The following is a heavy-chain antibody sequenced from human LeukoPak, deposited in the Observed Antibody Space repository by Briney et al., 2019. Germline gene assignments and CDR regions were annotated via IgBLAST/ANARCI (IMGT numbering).Heavy chain of an antibody. CDR3: ARRATTLL. D-gene: IGHD4-17*01. CDR2: INSDGSST. J-gene: IGHJ4*02. CDR1: GFTFSSYW. Sequence: PGGSLRLSCAASGFTFSSYWMHWVRQAPGKGLGWVSRINSDGSSTIYADSVKGRFTISRDNAKNTLYLQMNSLRAEDTAVYYCARRATTLLWGQGTLVTVSS. V-gene: IGHV3-74*01.